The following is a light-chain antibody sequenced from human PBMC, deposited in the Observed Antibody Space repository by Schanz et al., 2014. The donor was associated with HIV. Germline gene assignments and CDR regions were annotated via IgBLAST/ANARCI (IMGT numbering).Light chain of an antibody. CDR3: QTWDTGIRV. V-gene: IGLV4-69*01. J-gene: IGLJ3*02. Sequence: QLVLTQSPSASASLGASVTLTCTLSSGHSNYAIAWHQQQPEKGPRFLIKLNNDGSHTKGDGIPDRFSGTSSGAERYLTISSLQSEDEADYYCQTWDTGIRVFGGGTKLTVL. CDR2: LNNDGSH. CDR1: SGHSNYA.